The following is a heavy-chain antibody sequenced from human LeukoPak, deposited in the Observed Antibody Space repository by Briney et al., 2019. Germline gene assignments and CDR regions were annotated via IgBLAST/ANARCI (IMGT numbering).Heavy chain of an antibody. CDR2: IGGSGAST. CDR3: AKNYYGSGTMGGY. D-gene: IGHD3-10*01. CDR1: GFTFSSFT. Sequence: GGPLRLSCAAPGFTFSSFTMTWVRQAPGKGLEWVSTIGGSGASTYYAGSVKGRSTIFRDNSKNTLSLQMNSLRAEDSAIYYYAKNYYGSGTMGGYWGQGTLVTVSS. J-gene: IGHJ4*02. V-gene: IGHV3-23*01.